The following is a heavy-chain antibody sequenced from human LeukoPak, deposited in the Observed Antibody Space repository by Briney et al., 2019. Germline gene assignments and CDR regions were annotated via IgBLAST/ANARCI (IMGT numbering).Heavy chain of an antibody. D-gene: IGHD1-1*01. J-gene: IGHJ4*02. CDR3: ASQIQLTSNADY. Sequence: GESLKISCNGSGYSLTRFWIAWVRQIPGKGLEWMGIIYPGDSDTRYSPSFQGPVSISVDKSISTAYLQRSRLKASDTAFYYCASQIQLTSNADYWGQGTLVTVSS. CDR1: GYSLTRFW. V-gene: IGHV5-51*01. CDR2: IYPGDSDT.